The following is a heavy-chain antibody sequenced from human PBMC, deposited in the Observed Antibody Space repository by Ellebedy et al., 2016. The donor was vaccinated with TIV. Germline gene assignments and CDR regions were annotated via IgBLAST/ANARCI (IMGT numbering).Heavy chain of an antibody. J-gene: IGHJ3*01. CDR3: ARGDFLTRSNDAFAV. D-gene: IGHD3-9*01. CDR1: GGSISTYY. V-gene: IGHV4-4*07. CDR2: IYSIGTT. Sequence: SETLSLTCSVSGGSISTYYWSWIRQPAGKGLEWIGSIYSIGTTYYKSSLKGRLTVSLDTSKNQFSLNLNFVIASDTAVYYCARGDFLTRSNDAFAVWGQGTMVTVSS.